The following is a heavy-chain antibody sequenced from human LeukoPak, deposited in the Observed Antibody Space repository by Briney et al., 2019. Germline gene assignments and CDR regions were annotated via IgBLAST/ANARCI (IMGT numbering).Heavy chain of an antibody. D-gene: IGHD2-15*01. CDR1: GGSISSSSYY. V-gene: IGHV4-39*01. J-gene: IGHJ4*02. CDR3: ARYCSGGSCFNQIGRGDDY. Sequence: SETLSLTCTVSGGSISSSSYYWGRIRQPPGKGLEWIGSIYYSGSTYYNPSLKSRVTISVDTSKNQFSLKLSSVTAADTAVYYCARYCSGGSCFNQIGRGDDYWGQGTLVTVSS. CDR2: IYYSGST.